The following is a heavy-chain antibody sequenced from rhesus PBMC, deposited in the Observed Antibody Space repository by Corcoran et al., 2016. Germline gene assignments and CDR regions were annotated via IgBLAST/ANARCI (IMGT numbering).Heavy chain of an antibody. CDR3: ATRKGQGDY. CDR2: INTGGDST. J-gene: IGHJ4*01. Sequence: EVQLVESGGGLVQPGGSMRLFCAASGFNFSSYNMYLVRQDPGKGLEWISGINTGGDSTYYADSVKGRVTISRDNSKNPLYLQMNSLRAEDKAVYYCATRKGQGDYWGQGVLVTVSS. CDR1: GFNFSSYN. D-gene: IGHD6-25*01. V-gene: IGHV3S25*01.